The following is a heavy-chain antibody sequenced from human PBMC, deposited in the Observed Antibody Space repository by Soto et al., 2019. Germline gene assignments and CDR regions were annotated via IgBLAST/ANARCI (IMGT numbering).Heavy chain of an antibody. J-gene: IGHJ5*02. CDR1: GGSTSHYY. CDR2: VYTTGST. V-gene: IGHV4-4*07. CDR3: ARGPPFDR. Sequence: SETLSLTCTVSGGSTSHYYWSWIRQPAGKGLEWIGRVYTTGSTNYNPSLKSRVTMSVDTSNNQFSLRVSSVTAADTAIYYCARGPPFDRWGQGTLVTVSS.